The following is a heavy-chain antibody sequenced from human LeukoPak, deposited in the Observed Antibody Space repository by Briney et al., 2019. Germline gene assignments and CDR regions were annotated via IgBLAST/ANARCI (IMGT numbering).Heavy chain of an antibody. Sequence: GGSLRLSCAASGFTFSSYAMNWVRQAPGKGLEWVAKIKQDGSQKYYVHSVKGRFTISRDNAKNSLYLQMNSLRAEDTAVYYCAREKSGSNAAFDYWGQGTLVTVSS. CDR3: AREKSGSNAAFDY. CDR2: IKQDGSQK. CDR1: GFTFSSYA. V-gene: IGHV3-7*01. D-gene: IGHD1-26*01. J-gene: IGHJ4*02.